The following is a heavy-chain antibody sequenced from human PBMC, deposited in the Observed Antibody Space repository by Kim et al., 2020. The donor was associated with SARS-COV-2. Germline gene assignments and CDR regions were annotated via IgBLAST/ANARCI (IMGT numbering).Heavy chain of an antibody. CDR1: GFTFSSYE. CDR2: ISSSSSIM. J-gene: IGHJ4*02. D-gene: IGHD3-10*01. Sequence: GGSLRLSCAASGFTFSSYEMNWVRQAPGKGLEWVSYISSSSSIMYYADSVKGRFTISRDNAKNSLYLQMNSLRAEDTAVYYCTRDILTVGRTFDYWGQG. CDR3: TRDILTVGRTFDY. V-gene: IGHV3-48*03.